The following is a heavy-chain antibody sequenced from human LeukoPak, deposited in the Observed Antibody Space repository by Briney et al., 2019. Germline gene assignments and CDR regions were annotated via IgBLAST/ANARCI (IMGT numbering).Heavy chain of an antibody. CDR3: ARQRTQIESITMIAVRYYYYGMDV. J-gene: IGHJ6*02. CDR1: GGXXSSGGEY. CDR2: MYYSGST. V-gene: IGHV4-31*02. D-gene: IGHD3-22*01. Sequence: XXLSLXXXXSGGXXSSGGEYWSWLRQDRGKGLEWIVYMYYSGSTYYNPSLKSRVTISVDTSKNQFSLKLSSVTAADTAVYYCARQRTQIESITMIAVRYYYYGMDVWGQGTTVTVSS.